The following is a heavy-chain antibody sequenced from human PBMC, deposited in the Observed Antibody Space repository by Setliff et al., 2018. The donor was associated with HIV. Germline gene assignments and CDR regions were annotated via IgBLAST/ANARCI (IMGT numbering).Heavy chain of an antibody. J-gene: IGHJ1*01. CDR1: GGSVSSSSHY. CDR3: ARQGYNYDSSGYLIPAGYFQH. V-gene: IGHV4-39*01. D-gene: IGHD3-22*01. Sequence: SETLSLTCSVSGGSVSSSSHYWGWIRQPPGKGLEWIGSIYYSGSTYYNPSLKSRLTISVDTSNNQLSRKLTSVTDADTAVYYCARQGYNYDSSGYLIPAGYFQHWGQGTRVTVSS. CDR2: IYYSGST.